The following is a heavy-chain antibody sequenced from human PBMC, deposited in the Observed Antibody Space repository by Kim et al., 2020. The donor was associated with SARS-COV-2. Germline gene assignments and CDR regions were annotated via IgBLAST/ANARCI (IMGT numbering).Heavy chain of an antibody. CDR3: ARDTGDYTVSYYYDMDV. Sequence: SVKVSCKASGGTFSSYAISWVRQAPGQGLEWMGGIIPIFGTANYAQKFQGRVTITADESTSTAYMELSSLRSEDTAVYYCARDTGDYTVSYYYDMDVWGQGTTVTVSS. CDR1: GGTFSSYA. D-gene: IGHD4-17*01. CDR2: IIPIFGTA. V-gene: IGHV1-69*13. J-gene: IGHJ6*02.